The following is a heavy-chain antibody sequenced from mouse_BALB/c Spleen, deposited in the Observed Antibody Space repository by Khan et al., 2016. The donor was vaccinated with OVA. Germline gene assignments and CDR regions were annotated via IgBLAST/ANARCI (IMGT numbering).Heavy chain of an antibody. CDR2: INPYNGGT. CDR3: ARGNYYGSNSWFAY. Sequence: VQLQQSGPELVKPGASLKISCKASGYSFTDYTMNWVKQSHGKNLEWIGLINPYNGGTSYNQKFKGKATLTVAKSSSTAYMDLLSLTSEDSAVYYGARGNYYGSNSWFAYWGQGTLVTVSA. J-gene: IGHJ3*01. V-gene: IGHV1-18*01. D-gene: IGHD1-1*01. CDR1: GYSFTDYT.